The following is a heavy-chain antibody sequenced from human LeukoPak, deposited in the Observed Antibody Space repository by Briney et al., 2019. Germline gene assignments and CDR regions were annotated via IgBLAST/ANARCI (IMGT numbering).Heavy chain of an antibody. D-gene: IGHD1-14*01. Sequence: ASVKVSCKASGYTFTNHDINWVRQAAGQGLEWMGWTNPDNGNTGYAQKFQGRVTMTRDNAISTAYVELRSLRYEDTAVYYCATKLSGNHGTYYYYMDVWGKGTTVTVSS. V-gene: IGHV1-8*01. J-gene: IGHJ6*03. CDR1: GYTFTNHD. CDR3: ATKLSGNHGTYYYYMDV. CDR2: TNPDNGNT.